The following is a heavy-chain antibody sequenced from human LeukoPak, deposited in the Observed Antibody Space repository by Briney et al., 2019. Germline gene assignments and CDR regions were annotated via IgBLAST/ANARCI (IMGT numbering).Heavy chain of an antibody. J-gene: IGHJ5*02. CDR2: ISGSGGST. V-gene: IGHV3-23*01. CDR1: GFTFSSYA. CDR3: AKDPVTMVRGVSYWFDP. D-gene: IGHD3-10*01. Sequence: AGGSLRLSCAASGFTFSSYAMSWVRQAPGKGLEWVSAISGSGGSTYYADSVKGRFTISRDNSKNTLYLQMNSLRAEDTAVYYCAKDPVTMVRGVSYWFDPWGQGTLVTVSS.